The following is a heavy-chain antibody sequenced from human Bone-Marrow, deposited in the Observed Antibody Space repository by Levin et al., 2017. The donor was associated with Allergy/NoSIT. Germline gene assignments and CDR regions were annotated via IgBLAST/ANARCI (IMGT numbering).Heavy chain of an antibody. J-gene: IGHJ4*02. CDR3: ATRVGSYYGGSIDS. D-gene: IGHD1-26*01. CDR1: GESISSTKW. V-gene: IGHV4-4*02. Sequence: SQTLSLTCAVSGESISSTKWWTWVRQSPGTGLEWMGEMFHSGTTNYNPSVKSRVTISVDKSKNQFSLNLTSVTAADTAIYYCATRVGSYYGGSIDSWGQGILVTVSS. CDR2: MFHSGTT.